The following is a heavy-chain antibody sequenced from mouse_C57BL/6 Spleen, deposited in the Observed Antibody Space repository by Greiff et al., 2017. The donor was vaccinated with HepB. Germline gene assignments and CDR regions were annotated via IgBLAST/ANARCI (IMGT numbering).Heavy chain of an antibody. V-gene: IGHV1-81*01. J-gene: IGHJ2*01. CDR2: IYPRSGNT. CDR1: GYTFTSYG. CDR3: ASESNYG. Sequence: VKLMESGAELARPGASVKLSCKASGYTFTSYGISWVKQRTGQGLEWIGEIYPRSGNTYYNEKFKGKATLTADKSSSTAYMELRSLTSEDSAVYFWASESNYGWGQGTTLTVSS. D-gene: IGHD2-5*01.